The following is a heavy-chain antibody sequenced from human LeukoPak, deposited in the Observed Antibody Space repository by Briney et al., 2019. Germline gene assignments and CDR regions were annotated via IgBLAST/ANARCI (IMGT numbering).Heavy chain of an antibody. CDR2: ITSSSSYI. CDR1: GFTFSSYN. D-gene: IGHD1-26*01. Sequence: PGGSLRLSCAASGFTFSSYNMNWVRQAPGKGLEWVSSITSSSSYIYYADSVKGRFTISRDNAKNSLYLQMNSLRVEDTAEYYCARDPYSGNYGAYYYYYMDVWGKGTTVTVSS. CDR3: ARDPYSGNYGAYYYYYMDV. J-gene: IGHJ6*03. V-gene: IGHV3-21*06.